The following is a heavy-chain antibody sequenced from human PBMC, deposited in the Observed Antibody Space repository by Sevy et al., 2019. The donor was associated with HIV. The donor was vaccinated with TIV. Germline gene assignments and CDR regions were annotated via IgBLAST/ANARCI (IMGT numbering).Heavy chain of an antibody. Sequence: GGSLRLSCAASGFTFSSYAMSWVRQAPGKGLEWVSAISGSGGSTYYADSVKGRFTISRDNSKNTLYLQMNSLRAEDTAGYYCAKRRYYDFWSGDDYWGQGTLVTVSS. V-gene: IGHV3-23*01. CDR1: GFTFSSYA. CDR3: AKRRYYDFWSGDDY. D-gene: IGHD3-3*01. J-gene: IGHJ4*02. CDR2: ISGSGGST.